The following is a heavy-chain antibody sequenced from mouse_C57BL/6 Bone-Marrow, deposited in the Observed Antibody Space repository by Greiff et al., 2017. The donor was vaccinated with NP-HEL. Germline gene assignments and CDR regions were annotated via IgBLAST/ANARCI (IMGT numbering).Heavy chain of an antibody. CDR3: ARAIWLRPYYFDY. J-gene: IGHJ2*01. D-gene: IGHD2-2*01. CDR2: ISDGGSYT. V-gene: IGHV5-4*03. CDR1: GFTFSSYA. Sequence: EVKLMESGGGLVKPGGSLKLSCAASGFTFSSYAMSWVRQTPEKRLEWVATISDGGSYTYYPDNVKGRFTISRDNAKNNLYLQMSHLKSEDTAMYYCARAIWLRPYYFDYWGQGTTLTVSS.